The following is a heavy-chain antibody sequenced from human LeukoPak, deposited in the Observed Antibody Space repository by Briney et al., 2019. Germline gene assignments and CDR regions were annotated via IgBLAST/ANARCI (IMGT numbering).Heavy chain of an antibody. Sequence: SETLSLTCAVYGGSFSGYYWSWVRQPPGKGLEWIGEINHSGSTNYNPSLKSRVTISVDTSKNQFSLKLSSVTAADTAVYYCAREYDYVWGSYRYPSDYWGQGTLVTVSS. V-gene: IGHV4-34*01. D-gene: IGHD3-16*02. J-gene: IGHJ4*02. CDR2: INHSGST. CDR1: GGSFSGYY. CDR3: AREYDYVWGSYRYPSDY.